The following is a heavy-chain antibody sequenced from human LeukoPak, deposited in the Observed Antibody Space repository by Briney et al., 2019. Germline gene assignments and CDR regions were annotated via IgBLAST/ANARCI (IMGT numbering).Heavy chain of an antibody. CDR1: GFTFSSYA. CDR3: AKAPQSRGLGTFDY. D-gene: IGHD3/OR15-3a*01. V-gene: IGHV3-23*01. CDR2: ISGSGGST. J-gene: IGHJ4*02. Sequence: GSLRLSCAASGFTFSSYAMSWVRQPPGKGLEWVSAISGSGGSTYYADSVKGRFTISRDNSKNTLYLQMNSLRAEDTAVYYCAKAPQSRGLGTFDYWGQGTLVTVSS.